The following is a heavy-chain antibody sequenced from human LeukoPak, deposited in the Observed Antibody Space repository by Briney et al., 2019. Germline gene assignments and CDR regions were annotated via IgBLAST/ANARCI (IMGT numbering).Heavy chain of an antibody. V-gene: IGHV4-31*03. J-gene: IGHJ3*02. CDR1: GGSISSGGYS. Sequence: PSETLSLTCTVSGGSISSGGYSWSWIRQHPGKGLEWIGYIYYSGSTYYNPSLKSRVTISVDTSKNQFSLKLSSVTAADTAVYYCARARIVVTASDAFDIWGQGTMVTVSS. CDR3: ARARIVVTASDAFDI. D-gene: IGHD3-22*01. CDR2: IYYSGST.